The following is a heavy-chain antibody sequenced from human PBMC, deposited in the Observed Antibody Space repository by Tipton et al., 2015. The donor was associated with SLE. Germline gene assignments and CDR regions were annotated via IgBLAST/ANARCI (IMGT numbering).Heavy chain of an antibody. CDR1: GFTFSSYD. CDR2: IGAADDT. J-gene: IGHJ4*02. Sequence: LSLTCAASGFTFSSYDMHWVRQATGKGLEWVSAIGAADDTYYPGSVKGRFTISRENAKNSLYLQMHSLRAGDTAVYYCAREVQGFDYWGQGTLVTVSS. V-gene: IGHV3-13*01. D-gene: IGHD3-10*01. CDR3: AREVQGFDY.